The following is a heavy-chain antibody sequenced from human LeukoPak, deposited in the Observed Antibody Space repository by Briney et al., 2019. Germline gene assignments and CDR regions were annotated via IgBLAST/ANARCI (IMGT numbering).Heavy chain of an antibody. CDR3: STEGGVGATPPAGFDI. D-gene: IGHD1-26*01. Sequence: ASVKVSCKASGYTFTGYYVHWVRQAPGQGLEWMGWINSKSGDTNYAQRFQGRVTMTRDTSICTVYMELSSLRSEDTAVYYCSTEGGVGATPPAGFDIWGQGTMVTVSS. CDR1: GYTFTGYY. J-gene: IGHJ3*02. V-gene: IGHV1-2*02. CDR2: INSKSGDT.